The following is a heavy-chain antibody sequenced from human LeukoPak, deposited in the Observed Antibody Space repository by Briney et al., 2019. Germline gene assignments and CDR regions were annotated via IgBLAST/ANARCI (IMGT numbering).Heavy chain of an antibody. CDR2: IYSGGST. CDR3: ARILQGPLAV. Sequence: GGSLRLSCAASGFTFNNYAMSWVRQAPGKGLEWVSVIYSGGSTYYADSVKGRFTISRDNSKNTLYLQMNSLRAEDTAVYYCARILQGPLAVWGQGTTVTVSS. J-gene: IGHJ6*02. CDR1: GFTFNNYA. V-gene: IGHV3-53*01.